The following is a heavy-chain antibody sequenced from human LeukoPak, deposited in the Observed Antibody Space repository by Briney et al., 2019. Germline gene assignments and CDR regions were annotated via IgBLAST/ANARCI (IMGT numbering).Heavy chain of an antibody. CDR1: GFTFSNYW. Sequence: GGSLRLSCAASGFTFSNYWMHWVRQAPGKGLVWVSRINSDGSSTTYADSVKGRFTISRDNANNTLYLQMNSLRAEDTAVYYCARDSSYCSSTSCYNYFDYWGQGNLVTVSS. D-gene: IGHD2-2*02. CDR2: INSDGSST. J-gene: IGHJ4*02. CDR3: ARDSSYCSSTSCYNYFDY. V-gene: IGHV3-74*01.